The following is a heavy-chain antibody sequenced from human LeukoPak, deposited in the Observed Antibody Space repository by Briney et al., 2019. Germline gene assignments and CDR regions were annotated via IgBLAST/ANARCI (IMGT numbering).Heavy chain of an antibody. CDR3: AKDSSNIMGARLDY. CDR2: ISGSGGST. J-gene: IGHJ4*02. V-gene: IGHV3-23*01. CDR1: GFRFPSYA. Sequence: PGGSLRLSCAASGFRFPSYAMSWVRQAPGKGIEWVSSISGSGGSTYYADSEKGRFTISRDNSKNTLYLQMNSLRAEDTAVYYCAKDSSNIMGARLDYWGQGTLVTVSS. D-gene: IGHD1-26*01.